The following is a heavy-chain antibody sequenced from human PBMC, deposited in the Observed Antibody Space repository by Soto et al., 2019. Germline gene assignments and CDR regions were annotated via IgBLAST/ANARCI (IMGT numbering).Heavy chain of an antibody. D-gene: IGHD5-12*01. CDR1: GFTFSSYA. V-gene: IGHV3-23*01. CDR3: AKGGYPSPFDY. J-gene: IGHJ4*02. Sequence: GGSLRLSCAASGFTFSSYAMTWVRQAPGKGLEWVSTIRASGGSTYYADSVKGRFTISRDNSKNTVFLHMNSLRAEDTAIYYCAKGGYPSPFDYWGLGSLVPVSS. CDR2: IRASGGST.